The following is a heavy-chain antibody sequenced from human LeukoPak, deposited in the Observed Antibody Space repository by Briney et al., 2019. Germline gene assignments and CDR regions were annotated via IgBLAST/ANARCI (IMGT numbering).Heavy chain of an antibody. CDR2: ISWNSGSI. J-gene: IGHJ3*02. CDR3: AKGEQWLVVHDAFDI. CDR1: GFTFDDYA. Sequence: PGGSLRLSCAASGFTFDDYAMHWVRHAPGKGLEGVSGISWNSGSIGYADSVKGRFTISRDNAKNSLYLQMNSLRAEDTALYYCAKGEQWLVVHDAFDIWGQGTMVTVSS. V-gene: IGHV3-9*01. D-gene: IGHD6-19*01.